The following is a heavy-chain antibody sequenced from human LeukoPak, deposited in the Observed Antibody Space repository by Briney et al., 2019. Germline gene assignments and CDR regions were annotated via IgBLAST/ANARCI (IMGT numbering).Heavy chain of an antibody. CDR1: GFSFSGYG. J-gene: IGHJ4*02. Sequence: GGSLRLSCAASGFSFSGYGMHWVRQAPGKGLEWVAFIRYDGSNEYYADSVKGRFTISRDKSKNTLSLQMNGLRAEDTAVYYCAREELWSDYWGQGTLVTVSS. CDR3: AREELWSDY. V-gene: IGHV3-30*02. CDR2: IRYDGSNE. D-gene: IGHD1-7*01.